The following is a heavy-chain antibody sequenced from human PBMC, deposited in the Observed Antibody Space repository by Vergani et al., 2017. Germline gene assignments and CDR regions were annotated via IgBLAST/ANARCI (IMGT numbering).Heavy chain of an antibody. CDR3: GRAAGAAGYDY. D-gene: IGHD6-13*01. Sequence: QVQLQQWGAGLLKPSETLSLTCAVYGGSFSGYYWSWIRQPLGKGLEWIGEINHSGSTNYNPSLKSRVTISVDTSKNQFSLKLSSVTAADTAVYYCGRAAGAAGYDYWGQGTLVTVSS. CDR1: GGSFSGYY. CDR2: INHSGST. V-gene: IGHV4-34*01. J-gene: IGHJ4*02.